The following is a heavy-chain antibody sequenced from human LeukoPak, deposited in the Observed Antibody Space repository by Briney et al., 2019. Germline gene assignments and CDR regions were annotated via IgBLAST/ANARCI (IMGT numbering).Heavy chain of an antibody. CDR3: AKDASSGWYIDY. Sequence: PGGSLRLSCAASGFTFSSYSINWVRQAPGKGLEWVSLISWDGGATYYADSVKGRFTISRDNSKNSLFLQMNSLRAQDTAFYYCAKDASSGWYIDYWGQGTLVTVSS. CDR1: GFTFSSYS. V-gene: IGHV3-43D*03. CDR2: ISWDGGAT. J-gene: IGHJ4*02. D-gene: IGHD6-19*01.